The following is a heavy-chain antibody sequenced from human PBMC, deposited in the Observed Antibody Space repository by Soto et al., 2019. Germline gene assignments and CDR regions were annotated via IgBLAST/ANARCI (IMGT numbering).Heavy chain of an antibody. Sequence: QLQLQESGPGLVKPSETLSLTCTVSGGSISSSNYYWGWIRQPPGKGLEWIGSIYYSGSTFYNPSLKSRVTISVDTSKNQLSPKLSSVTAADTAVYYCARRAPAAGISYYFDYWGQGTLVTVSS. V-gene: IGHV4-39*01. CDR1: GGSISSSNYY. J-gene: IGHJ4*02. D-gene: IGHD6-13*01. CDR3: ARRAPAAGISYYFDY. CDR2: IYYSGST.